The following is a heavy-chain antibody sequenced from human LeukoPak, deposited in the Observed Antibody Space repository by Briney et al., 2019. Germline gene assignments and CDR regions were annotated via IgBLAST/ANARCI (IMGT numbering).Heavy chain of an antibody. V-gene: IGHV4-34*01. CDR2: INHSGST. J-gene: IGHJ4*02. CDR1: GGSFSGYY. D-gene: IGHD5-12*01. Sequence: SETLSLTCAVYGGSFSGYYWSWIRQPPGKGLEWIGEINHSGSTNYNPSLKSRVTISVDTSKNQFSLKLSSVTAADTAVYYCARGRGYSGYVFDYWGQGALVTVSS. CDR3: ARGRGYSGYVFDY.